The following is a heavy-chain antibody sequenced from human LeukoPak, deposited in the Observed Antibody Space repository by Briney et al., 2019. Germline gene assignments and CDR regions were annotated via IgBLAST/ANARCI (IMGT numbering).Heavy chain of an antibody. V-gene: IGHV1-2*02. CDR1: GYTFTAIY. CDR2: INPNSGGT. CDR3: ARASDLDSFDY. J-gene: IGHJ4*02. Sequence: ASVKVSCKASGYTFTAIYIHWVRQTPGQGLEGMGWINPNSGGTNFAQKFQGRVTMTTDTSASTAYMELRSLRSDDTAVYYCARASDLDSFDYWGQGTLVTVSS.